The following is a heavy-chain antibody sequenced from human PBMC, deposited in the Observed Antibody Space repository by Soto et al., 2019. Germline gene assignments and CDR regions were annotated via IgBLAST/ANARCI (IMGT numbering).Heavy chain of an antibody. Sequence: SETLSLTCAVYGGSFSGYYWSWIRQPPGKGLEWIGEINHSGSANYNPSLKSRVTLSVDTSRNQFSLKVSSVTAADTAVYYCARLTFHYDFWSGYSSVYYYGRDVGGHGTTVTVSS. J-gene: IGHJ6*02. CDR2: INHSGSA. CDR1: GGSFSGYY. D-gene: IGHD3-3*01. V-gene: IGHV4-34*01. CDR3: ARLTFHYDFWSGYSSVYYYGRDV.